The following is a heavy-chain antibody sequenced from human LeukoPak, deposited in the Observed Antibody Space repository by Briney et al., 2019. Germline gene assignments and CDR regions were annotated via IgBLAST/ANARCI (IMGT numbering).Heavy chain of an antibody. Sequence: PGGSLRLSCAASGFTFSSYAMHWVRQAPGKGLEYVSAISSNGGSTYYANSVKGRFTISRDNSKNTLYLQMNSLRAEDTAVYYCARGTAAAKIDYWGQGTLVTVSS. V-gene: IGHV3-64*01. J-gene: IGHJ4*02. CDR3: ARGTAAAKIDY. D-gene: IGHD6-13*01. CDR1: GFTFSSYA. CDR2: ISSNGGST.